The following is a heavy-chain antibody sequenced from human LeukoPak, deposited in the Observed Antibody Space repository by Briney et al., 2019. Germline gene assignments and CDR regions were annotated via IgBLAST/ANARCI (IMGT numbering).Heavy chain of an antibody. CDR1: GGSVSSFY. CDR2: IYQSAST. Sequence: SETLSLTCTVSGGSVSSFYWSWIRQPPGNGLEWIGYIYQSASTDCNPSLKSRVPISLDTSKNQFSLKLSSVTAADTAVYYCARQDYYDSTGYRGRAFDVWGQGTMVTVSS. CDR3: ARQDYYDSTGYRGRAFDV. V-gene: IGHV4-59*08. J-gene: IGHJ3*01. D-gene: IGHD3-22*01.